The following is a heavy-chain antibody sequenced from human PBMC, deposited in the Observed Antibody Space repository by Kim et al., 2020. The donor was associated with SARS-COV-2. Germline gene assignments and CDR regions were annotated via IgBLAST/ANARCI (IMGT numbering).Heavy chain of an antibody. Sequence: GGSLRLSCAASGFTVSSNYMSWVRQAPGKGLEWVSVIYSGGSTYYADSVKGRFTISRDNSKNTLYLQMNSLRAEDTAVYYCAREAPAAGDHYYYYGMDVRGQGTTVTVSS. CDR1: GFTVSSNY. CDR2: IYSGGST. V-gene: IGHV3-53*01. CDR3: AREAPAAGDHYYYYGMDV. J-gene: IGHJ6*02. D-gene: IGHD6-13*01.